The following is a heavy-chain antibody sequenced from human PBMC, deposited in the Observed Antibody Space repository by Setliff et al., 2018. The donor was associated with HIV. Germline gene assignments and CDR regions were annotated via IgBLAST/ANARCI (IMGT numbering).Heavy chain of an antibody. D-gene: IGHD7-27*01. CDR3: ARDWPGYGFDI. Sequence: GGSLRLSCAASGFTFSTSGMNWVRQAPGKGLEWVSSISSRGGSVYYADSVRGRFTMSRDNAKNSLYLQMNSLRAEDTAVYYCARDWPGYGFDIWGQGTMVTVSS. CDR1: GFTFSTSG. J-gene: IGHJ3*02. CDR2: ISSRGGSV. V-gene: IGHV3-21*01.